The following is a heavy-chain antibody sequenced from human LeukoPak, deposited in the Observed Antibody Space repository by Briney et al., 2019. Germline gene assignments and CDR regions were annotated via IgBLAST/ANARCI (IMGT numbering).Heavy chain of an antibody. Sequence: GGSLRLSCAASGFTFSSYSMNWVRQAPGKGLVWVSRINSDGSSTSYADSVKGRFTISRDNAKNTLYLQMNSLRAEDTAVYYCARAERGGSSSWYYWGQGTLVTVSS. J-gene: IGHJ4*02. CDR2: INSDGSST. D-gene: IGHD6-13*01. V-gene: IGHV3-74*01. CDR3: ARAERGGSSSWYY. CDR1: GFTFSSYS.